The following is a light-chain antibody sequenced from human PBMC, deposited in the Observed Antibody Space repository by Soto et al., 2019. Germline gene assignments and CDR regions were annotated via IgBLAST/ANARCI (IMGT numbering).Light chain of an antibody. V-gene: IGKV3-20*01. Sequence: EIVLTQSPGTLSLSPGERATLSCRASQSVGSIYLAWYQQKPGQAPRLLIYGASSRATGIPDRFSGSGSGTDFTRTISRLEPEDFAVYYGQQYGSSPFTFGPGTKVDIK. J-gene: IGKJ3*01. CDR3: QQYGSSPFT. CDR1: QSVGSIY. CDR2: GAS.